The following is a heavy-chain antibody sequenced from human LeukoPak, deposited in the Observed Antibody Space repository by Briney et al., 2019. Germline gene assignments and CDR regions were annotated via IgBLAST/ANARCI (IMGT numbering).Heavy chain of an antibody. CDR1: GFTLSSYA. D-gene: IGHD2-2*01. Sequence: GRSLRLSCAASGFTLSSYAMHWVRQAPGKGLEWVAVISYDGSNKYYADSVKGRFTISRDNSKNTLYLQMNSLRAEDTAVYYCARGIQCSSTSCYAGSTFDYWGQGTLVTVSS. CDR2: ISYDGSNK. V-gene: IGHV3-30-3*01. CDR3: ARGIQCSSTSCYAGSTFDY. J-gene: IGHJ4*02.